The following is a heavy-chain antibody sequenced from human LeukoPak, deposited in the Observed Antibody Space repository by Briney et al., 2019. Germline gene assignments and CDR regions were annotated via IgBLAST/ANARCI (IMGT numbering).Heavy chain of an antibody. CDR1: GITFRSYG. CDR3: AIDAWDLPLDAFDI. J-gene: IGHJ3*02. D-gene: IGHD1-26*01. V-gene: IGHV3-30*03. CDR2: ISYDGSHK. Sequence: GRSLRLSCAASGITFRSYGMHWVRQAPGKGLEWVAVISYDGSHKYYADSVKGRFSISRDNSKNTLYLQMNSLRADDTAVYYCAIDAWDLPLDAFDIWGQGTMVTVSS.